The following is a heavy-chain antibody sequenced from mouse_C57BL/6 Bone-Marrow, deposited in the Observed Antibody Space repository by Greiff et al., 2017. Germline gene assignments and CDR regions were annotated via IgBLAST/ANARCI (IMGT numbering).Heavy chain of an antibody. Sequence: EVQRVESGGDLVKPGGSLKLSCAASGFTFSSYGMSWVRQTPDKRLEWVATISSGGSYTYYPDSVKGRFTISRDNAKNTLYLQMSSLKSEDTAMYYCARSPLGAYWGQGTLVTVSA. CDR2: ISSGGSYT. J-gene: IGHJ3*01. CDR3: ARSPLGAY. CDR1: GFTFSSYG. V-gene: IGHV5-6*01.